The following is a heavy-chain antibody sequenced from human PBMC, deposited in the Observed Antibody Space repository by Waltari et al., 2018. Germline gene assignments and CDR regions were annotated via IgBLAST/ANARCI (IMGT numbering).Heavy chain of an antibody. Sequence: DVQVVQSGAEVKKPGATVKISCKVSGYTFTDFYMHWVQQAPGKGLQWVGLVDPENGKTVPAENFKGRVTMTADTATDTAYMELSSLRSDDTAVYYCAVLVATNDDPLDIWGQGTVVTVSP. J-gene: IGHJ3*02. CDR3: AVLVATNDDPLDI. CDR2: VDPENGKT. CDR1: GYTFTDFY. D-gene: IGHD5-12*01. V-gene: IGHV1-69-2*01.